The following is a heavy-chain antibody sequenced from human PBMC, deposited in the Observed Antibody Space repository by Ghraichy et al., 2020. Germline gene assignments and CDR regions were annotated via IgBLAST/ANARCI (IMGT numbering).Heavy chain of an antibody. Sequence: GSLRLSCEGSGFTFSSYSMNWVRQSPGKGLEWLSYITSSSRFKTYADSVKGRFTISRDNARNSLYLEMNSLRDEDTAVYYCARGSTVVRFYYYDGMDVWGQGTTVTVSS. CDR2: ITSSSRFK. V-gene: IGHV3-48*02. J-gene: IGHJ6*02. CDR1: GFTFSSYS. CDR3: ARGSTVVRFYYYDGMDV. D-gene: IGHD4-23*01.